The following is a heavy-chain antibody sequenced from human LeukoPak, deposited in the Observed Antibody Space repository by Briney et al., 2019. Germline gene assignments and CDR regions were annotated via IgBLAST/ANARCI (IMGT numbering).Heavy chain of an antibody. V-gene: IGHV4-31*03. CDR1: GGSISSGGYY. D-gene: IGHD3-3*01. CDR3: ASGVPYLPFDYYYYIDV. Sequence: PSETLSLTCTVSGGSISSGGYYWSWIRQHPGKRLEWIGYIYYSGSTYYNPSLKSRITTSVDTSKNQFSLMLSSVTAADTAVYYCASGVPYLPFDYYYYIDVSGKGTTVTVSS. CDR2: IYYSGST. J-gene: IGHJ6*03.